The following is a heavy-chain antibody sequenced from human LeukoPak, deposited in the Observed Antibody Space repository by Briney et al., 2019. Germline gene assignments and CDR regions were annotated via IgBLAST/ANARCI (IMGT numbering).Heavy chain of an antibody. D-gene: IGHD2-2*01. J-gene: IGHJ4*02. V-gene: IGHV4-34*01. CDR3: ARSQATAMVSDY. Sequence: SETLSLTCAVYGGSFSGYYWNWIRQPPGKGLEWIGEINHSGSTNYNPSLRSRATIFVDTSKNQFSLKLNSATAADTAVYYCARSQATAMVSDYWGQGTLVTVSS. CDR1: GGSFSGYY. CDR2: INHSGST.